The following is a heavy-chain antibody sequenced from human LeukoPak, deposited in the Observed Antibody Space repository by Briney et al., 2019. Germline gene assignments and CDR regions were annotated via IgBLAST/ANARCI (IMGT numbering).Heavy chain of an antibody. V-gene: IGHV1-69*06. CDR3: ARARGSEKANYYYYYMDV. CDR1: GGTFSSYA. D-gene: IGHD3-10*01. J-gene: IGHJ6*03. CDR2: IIPIFGTA. Sequence: GASVKVSCKASGGTFSSYAISWVRQAPGQGLEWMGGIIPIFGTANYAQTFQGRVTITADKSTSTAYMELSSLRSEATAVYYCARARGSEKANYYYYYMDVWGKGTTVTVSS.